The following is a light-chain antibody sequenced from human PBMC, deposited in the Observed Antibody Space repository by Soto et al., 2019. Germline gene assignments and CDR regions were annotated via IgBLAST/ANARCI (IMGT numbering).Light chain of an antibody. J-gene: IGLJ1*01. CDR3: CSYTSSTNYV. V-gene: IGLV2-14*01. Sequence: QSDLNQPASVSGSPGQAITISCTGTSSDISIYNYVSWYQQHPGKAPKLIIYEVSNRPSGISNRFSGAKSGNTASLTISGLQVEDEADYYCCSYTSSTNYVFGAGTKVNVL. CDR2: EVS. CDR1: SSDISIYNY.